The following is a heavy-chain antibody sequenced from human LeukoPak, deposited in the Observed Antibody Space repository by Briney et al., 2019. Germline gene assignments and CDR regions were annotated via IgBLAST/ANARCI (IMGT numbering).Heavy chain of an antibody. J-gene: IGHJ6*02. CDR3: ARDFSGFGESF. CDR2: IYASGST. CDR1: GGSISNLNYY. V-gene: IGHV4-61*02. Sequence: PSQTLSLTCTVSGGSISNLNYYWSWIRQPAGKGLEWIGRIYASGSTNYNPSLKSRVTISVDTSKNQFSLKLSSVTAADTAVYYCARDFSGFGESFWGQGTTVTVSS. D-gene: IGHD3-10*01.